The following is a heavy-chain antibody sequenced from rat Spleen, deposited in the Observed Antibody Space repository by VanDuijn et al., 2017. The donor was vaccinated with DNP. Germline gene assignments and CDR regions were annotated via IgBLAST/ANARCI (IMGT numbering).Heavy chain of an antibody. V-gene: IGHV5S13*01. J-gene: IGHJ3*01. CDR1: GFTFSNYG. CDR2: ISPGGLT. Sequence: EVQLVESGGGLVQPGRSLKLSCAASGFTFSNYGMAWVRQAPRKGLEWVASISPGGLTYYRDSVKGRFTVSRDDAKNTQYLQMDSLRSEDTATYYCARPWADWGQGTLVTVSS. CDR3: ARPWAD.